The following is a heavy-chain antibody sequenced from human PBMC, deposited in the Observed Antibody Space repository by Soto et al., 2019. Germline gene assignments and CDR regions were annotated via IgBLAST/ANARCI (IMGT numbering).Heavy chain of an antibody. V-gene: IGHV4-4*07. CDR1: GGSISSYY. D-gene: IGHD6-19*01. Sequence: SETLSLTCTVSGGSISSYYWSWIRQPAGKGLEWIGRIYTSGSTNYNPSLKSRVTMSVDTSKNQFSLKLSSVTAADTAVYYCVREGHSSGWYDYYYGMDVWGQGTTVTVSS. CDR3: VREGHSSGWYDYYYGMDV. J-gene: IGHJ6*02. CDR2: IYTSGST.